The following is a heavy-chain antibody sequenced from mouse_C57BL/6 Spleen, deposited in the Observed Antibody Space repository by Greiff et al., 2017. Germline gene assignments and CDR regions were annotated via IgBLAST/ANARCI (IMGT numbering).Heavy chain of an antibody. D-gene: IGHD1-1*01. CDR1: GYTFTSYG. CDR3: AREDYYGSSPRYWYFDV. V-gene: IGHV1-81*01. J-gene: IGHJ1*03. Sequence: QVQLQQSGAELARPGASVKLSCKASGYTFTSYGISWVKQRTGQGLEWIGEIYPRSGNTYYNEKFKGKATLTADKSSSTAYMELRRLTSEDSAVYFCAREDYYGSSPRYWYFDVWGTGTTVTVSS. CDR2: IYPRSGNT.